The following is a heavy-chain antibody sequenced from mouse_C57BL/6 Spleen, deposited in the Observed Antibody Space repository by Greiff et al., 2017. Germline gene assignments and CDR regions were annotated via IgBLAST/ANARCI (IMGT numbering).Heavy chain of an antibody. J-gene: IGHJ3*01. D-gene: IGHD2-2*01. CDR2: ISSGSSTI. CDR1: GFTFSDYG. CDR3: ARPFNDGYDMAY. Sequence: DVMLVESGGGLVKPGGSLKLSCAASGFTFSDYGMPWVRQAPEKGLEWVAYISSGSSTIYYADTVKGRFTISRDNAKNTLYLQMSSLRSEDTAMYYCARPFNDGYDMAYWGQGTLVTVSA. V-gene: IGHV5-17*03.